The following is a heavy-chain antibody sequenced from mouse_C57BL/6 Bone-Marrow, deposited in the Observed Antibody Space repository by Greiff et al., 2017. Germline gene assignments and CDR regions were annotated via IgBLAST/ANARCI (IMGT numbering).Heavy chain of an antibody. CDR2: IDPANGST. V-gene: IGHV14-3*01. CDR3: ARESTVVAFGG. Sequence: VQLQQSVAELVKPGASVKISCKASGYTFTNTYMHWVKQRPEQGLEWIGSIDPANGSTKYTQKFKGKATITADKTSSTAYLQLSSLTSEDTAVYSCARESTVVAFGGWGQGTTVT. J-gene: IGHJ2*01. CDR1: GYTFTNTY. D-gene: IGHD1-1*02.